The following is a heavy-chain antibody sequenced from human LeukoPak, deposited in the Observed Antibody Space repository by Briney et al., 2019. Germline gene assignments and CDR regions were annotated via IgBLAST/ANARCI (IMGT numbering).Heavy chain of an antibody. CDR1: GFTFSSYS. CDR3: AKFQELRDGYNRLDYFDY. Sequence: GGSLRLSCAASGFTFSSYSMNWVRQAPGKGLEWVSSISSSSSYIYYADSVKGRFTISRDNAKNSLYLQMNSLRAEDTAVYYCAKFQELRDGYNRLDYFDYWGQGTLVTVSS. D-gene: IGHD5-24*01. V-gene: IGHV3-21*01. CDR2: ISSSSSYI. J-gene: IGHJ4*02.